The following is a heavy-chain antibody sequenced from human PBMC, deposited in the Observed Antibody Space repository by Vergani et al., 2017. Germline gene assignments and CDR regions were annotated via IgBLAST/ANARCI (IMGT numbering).Heavy chain of an antibody. CDR3: ASSMITFGGVIAEPPYYFDY. J-gene: IGHJ4*02. D-gene: IGHD3-16*02. CDR1: GSTFSSYA. V-gene: IGHV1-69*01. Sequence: QVQLVQSGAEVKKPGSSVKVSCKASGSTFSSYAISWVRQAPGQGLEWMGGIIPIFGTANYEQKFPGRVTITADESTSPAYVEVSSLRAEDTAVYYCASSMITFGGVIAEPPYYFDYWGQGTLVTVSS. CDR2: IIPIFGTA.